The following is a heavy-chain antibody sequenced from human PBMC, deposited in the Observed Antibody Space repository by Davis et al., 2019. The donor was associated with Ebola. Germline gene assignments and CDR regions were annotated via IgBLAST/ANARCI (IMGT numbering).Heavy chain of an antibody. Sequence: GESLKISCEVSGFTFKNYWMSWVRQAPGKGLEWVSAISGSGGSTYYADSVKGRFTISRDNSKNTLYLQMNSLRAEDTAVYYCAKVPYSIAARNWFDPWGQGTLVTVSS. CDR3: AKVPYSIAARNWFDP. D-gene: IGHD6-6*01. CDR1: GFTFKNYW. V-gene: IGHV3-23*01. CDR2: ISGSGGST. J-gene: IGHJ5*02.